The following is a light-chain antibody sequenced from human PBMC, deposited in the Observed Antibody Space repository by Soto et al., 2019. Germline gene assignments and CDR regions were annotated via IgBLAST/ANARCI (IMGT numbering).Light chain of an antibody. V-gene: IGKV1-5*03. CDR2: KAS. CDR1: QGISIW. Sequence: DIQVTQSPSTLSASVGDRVTITCRASQGISIWVAWYQQKPGKAPKLLIYKASNLQTGVPSRFSGSKSGTEFTLTISSLQPDDFATYYCQQYTSFGQGTEVEGK. J-gene: IGKJ1*01. CDR3: QQYTS.